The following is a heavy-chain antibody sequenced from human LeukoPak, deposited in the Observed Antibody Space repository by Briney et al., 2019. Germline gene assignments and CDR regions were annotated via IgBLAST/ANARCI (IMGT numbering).Heavy chain of an antibody. D-gene: IGHD3-22*01. CDR3: ARDPYYYDSSGYQLDV. J-gene: IGHJ6*02. CDR2: ISAYNGNT. V-gene: IGHV1-18*01. Sequence: ASVKVSCKASGYTFTSYGISWVRQAPGQGLEWMGWISAYNGNTNYAQKLQGRVTMTTDTSTNTAYMELRSLRSDDTAVYYCARDPYYYDSSGYQLDVWGQGTTVTVSS. CDR1: GYTFTSYG.